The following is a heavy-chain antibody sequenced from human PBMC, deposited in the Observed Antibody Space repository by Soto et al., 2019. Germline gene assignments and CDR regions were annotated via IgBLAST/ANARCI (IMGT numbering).Heavy chain of an antibody. CDR3: VRQYSSSWLGTNHHWYAP. V-gene: IGHV4-59*08. J-gene: IGHJ5*02. Sequence: SETLSLTCTVSGGSISGYYWSWIRQPPGKGLEWIGYMYNTGSTVYNPSFKSRVTISVDTSKNQFSLKLSSVTTADTAVSYCVRQYSSSWLGTNHHWYAPCGQGTLVGVSS. CDR1: GGSISGYY. CDR2: MYNTGST. D-gene: IGHD6-13*01.